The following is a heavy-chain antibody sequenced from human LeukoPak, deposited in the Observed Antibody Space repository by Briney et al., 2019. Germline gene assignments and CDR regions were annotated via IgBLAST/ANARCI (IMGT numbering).Heavy chain of an antibody. CDR3: ARHLPPLFMFDY. V-gene: IGHV4-39*01. D-gene: IGHD2-21*01. CDR2: IYYSGST. J-gene: IGHJ4*02. Sequence: SETLSLTCTVSGGSISSSSYYWGWIRRPPGKGLEWIGSIYYSGSTYYNPSLKSRVTISVDTSKNQFSLKLSSVTAADTAVYYCARHLPPLFMFDYWGQGTLVTVSS. CDR1: GGSISSSSYY.